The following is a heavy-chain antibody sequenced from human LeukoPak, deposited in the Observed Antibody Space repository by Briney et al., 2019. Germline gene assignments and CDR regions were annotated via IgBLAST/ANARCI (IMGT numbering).Heavy chain of an antibody. D-gene: IGHD1-26*01. J-gene: IGHJ2*01. CDR1: GFTFSSYA. V-gene: IGHV3-30*02. Sequence: GGSLRLSCAASGFTFSSYAMHWVRQAPGKGLEWVAFIRYDGSNKYYADSVKGRFTISRENAKNSLYLQMNSLRPGDTAVYYCAREGPTVGSKWDNWYFDLWGRGTLVTVSS. CDR2: IRYDGSNK. CDR3: AREGPTVGSKWDNWYFDL.